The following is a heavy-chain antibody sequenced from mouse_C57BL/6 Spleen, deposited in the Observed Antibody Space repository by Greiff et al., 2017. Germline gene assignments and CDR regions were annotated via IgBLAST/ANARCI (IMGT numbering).Heavy chain of an antibody. V-gene: IGHV1-61*01. D-gene: IGHD1-1*01. J-gene: IGHJ2*01. Sequence: QVQLQQPGAELVRPGSSVKLSCKASGYTFTSYWMDWVKQRPGQGLEWIGNIYPSDSETHYNQKFKDKATLTVDKSSSTAYMQLSSLTSEDSAVYYCARSPYYYGSSYDDYWGQGTTLTVSS. CDR3: ARSPYYYGSSYDDY. CDR1: GYTFTSYW. CDR2: IYPSDSET.